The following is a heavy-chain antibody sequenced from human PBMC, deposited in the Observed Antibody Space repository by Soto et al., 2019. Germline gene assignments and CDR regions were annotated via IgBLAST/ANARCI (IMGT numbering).Heavy chain of an antibody. Sequence: EVQLLESGGGLVQPGGSLRLSCAASGFTFSSYAMSWVRQAPGKGLEWVSAISGSGGSTYYADSVKGRFTISRDNSKNTLYLQMNSLXAEXXAXYYCXKGXXXSXYREFDYWGQGTLVTVSS. CDR1: GFTFSSYA. D-gene: IGHD3-10*01. CDR3: XKGXXXSXYREFDY. CDR2: ISGSGGST. V-gene: IGHV3-23*01. J-gene: IGHJ4*02.